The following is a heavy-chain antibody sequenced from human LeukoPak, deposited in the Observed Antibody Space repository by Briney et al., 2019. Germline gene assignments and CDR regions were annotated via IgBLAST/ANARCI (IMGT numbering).Heavy chain of an antibody. V-gene: IGHV1-8*01. CDR3: AREVDDSSGYQFDY. D-gene: IGHD3-22*01. J-gene: IGHJ4*02. CDR2: MNPNSGNT. Sequence: ASVTVSCTASGYTFTSYDINWVRQATGQGLEWMGWMNPNSGNTGYAQKFQGRVTMTRNTSISTAYMELSSLRSEDTAVYYCAREVDDSSGYQFDYWGRGTLVTVSS. CDR1: GYTFTSYD.